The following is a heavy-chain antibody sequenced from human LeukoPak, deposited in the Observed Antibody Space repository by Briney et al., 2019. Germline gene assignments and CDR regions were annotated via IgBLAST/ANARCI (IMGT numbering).Heavy chain of an antibody. Sequence: ASEKVSCKASGYTFTSYGISWVRQAPGQGLEWMGWINPNSGGTNYAQKFRGRVTMTRDTSISTAYMELSRLRSDDTAVYYCATAIFGVDFYFDYWGQGTLVTVSS. CDR1: GYTFTSYG. D-gene: IGHD3-3*01. V-gene: IGHV1-2*02. CDR3: ATAIFGVDFYFDY. J-gene: IGHJ4*02. CDR2: INPNSGGT.